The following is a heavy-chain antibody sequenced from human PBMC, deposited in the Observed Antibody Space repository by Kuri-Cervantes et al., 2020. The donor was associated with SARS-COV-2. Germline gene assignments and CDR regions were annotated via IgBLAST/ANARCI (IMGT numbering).Heavy chain of an antibody. D-gene: IGHD3-3*01. V-gene: IGHV1-69*05. CDR3: ARVRDSITIFGVVTPDAFDI. J-gene: IGHJ3*02. Sequence: SVKVSCKASGCTFSSYAISWVRQAPGQGLEWMGGIIPIFGTANYAQKFQGRVTITTDESTSTAYMELSSLRSEDTAVYYCARVRDSITIFGVVTPDAFDIWGQGTMVTVSS. CDR1: GCTFSSYA. CDR2: IIPIFGTA.